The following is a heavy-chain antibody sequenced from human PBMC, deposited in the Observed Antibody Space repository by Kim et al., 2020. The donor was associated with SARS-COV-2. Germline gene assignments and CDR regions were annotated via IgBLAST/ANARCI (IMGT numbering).Heavy chain of an antibody. D-gene: IGHD3-10*01. CDR2: IYYSGSA. CDR1: GGSISSYY. Sequence: SETLSLTCTVSGGSISSYYWSWIRQPPGKGLEWIGYIYYSGSANYNPSLKSRVTISVDTSKNQFSLNLSSVTAADTAVYYCAGTIRGVTFDYWGQGTLVTVSS. J-gene: IGHJ4*02. V-gene: IGHV4-59*08. CDR3: AGTIRGVTFDY.